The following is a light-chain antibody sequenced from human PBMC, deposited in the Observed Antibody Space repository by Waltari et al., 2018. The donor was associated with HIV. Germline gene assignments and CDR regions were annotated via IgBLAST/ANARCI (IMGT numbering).Light chain of an antibody. V-gene: IGLV2-8*01. CDR2: EVN. CDR3: SSFADRDGFYVL. CDR1: NSAIGSYDY. J-gene: IGLJ2*01. Sequence: QSALTQPPSASGSPGQSVTLSCTGSNSAIGSYDYVSWYQLHPGKAPKLVISEVNKRPSGVSGRFSGSKSANTAFLTVSGLQAEDEADYYCSSFADRDGFYVLFGGGTRLTVL.